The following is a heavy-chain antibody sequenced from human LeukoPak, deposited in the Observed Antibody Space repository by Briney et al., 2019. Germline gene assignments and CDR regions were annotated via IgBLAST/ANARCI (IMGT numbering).Heavy chain of an antibody. CDR3: AKWVGVVPAAN. D-gene: IGHD2-2*01. Sequence: GRSLRLSCAASGFTFSSYGMHWVRQAPGKGLEWVAVISYDGSNKYYADSVKGRFTISRDNSKDTLYLQMNSLRAEDTAVYYCAKWVGVVPAANWGQGTLVTVSS. CDR1: GFTFSSYG. V-gene: IGHV3-30*18. CDR2: ISYDGSNK. J-gene: IGHJ4*02.